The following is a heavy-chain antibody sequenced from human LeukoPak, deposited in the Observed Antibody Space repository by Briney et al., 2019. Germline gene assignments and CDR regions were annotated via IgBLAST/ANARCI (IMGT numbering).Heavy chain of an antibody. D-gene: IGHD2-2*01. J-gene: IGHJ4*02. Sequence: GGSLRLSCAASGFIFSKYAMNWVRQPPGRGLQWVSGISGSGDSTYYADSVKGRFTISRDNSKNTLYLQMNSLRAEDTAVYYCARGSVIDWIVVVPAALDYWGQGTLVTVSS. CDR2: ISGSGDST. CDR3: ARGSVIDWIVVVPAALDY. CDR1: GFIFSKYA. V-gene: IGHV3-23*01.